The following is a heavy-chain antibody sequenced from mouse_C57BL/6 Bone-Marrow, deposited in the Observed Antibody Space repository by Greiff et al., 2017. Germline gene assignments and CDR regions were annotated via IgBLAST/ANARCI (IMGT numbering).Heavy chain of an antibody. J-gene: IGHJ3*01. V-gene: IGHV5-6*01. CDR3: ARRWLHAWFAY. Sequence: EVQLVESGGDLVKPGGSLKLSCAASGFTFSSYGMSWVRQTPDKRLEWVATISGGGSYTYYPDSVKGRFTISRDNAKNTLYLQMSSLKSEDTAMYDCARRWLHAWFAYWGQGTLVTVSA. D-gene: IGHD2-3*01. CDR1: GFTFSSYG. CDR2: ISGGGSYT.